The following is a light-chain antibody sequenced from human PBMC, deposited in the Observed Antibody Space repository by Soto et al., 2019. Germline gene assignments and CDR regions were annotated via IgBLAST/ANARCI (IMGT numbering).Light chain of an antibody. J-gene: IGKJ1*01. Sequence: DIQMTQSPSSLSASVGDRVTITCRASQGIGSDLGWYQQIPGKAPKRLIYAASSLQSGVPSRFSGTGAGTDFTLTINSLQPEDFATYYCLQHNSYPWTFGKGTKVEVK. CDR2: AAS. V-gene: IGKV1-17*01. CDR1: QGIGSD. CDR3: LQHNSYPWT.